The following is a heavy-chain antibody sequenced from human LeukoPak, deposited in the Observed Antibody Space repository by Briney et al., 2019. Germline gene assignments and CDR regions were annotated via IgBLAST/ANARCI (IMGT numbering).Heavy chain of an antibody. J-gene: IGHJ4*02. Sequence: GESLKISCKGSGYSFTSYWIGWVRQMPGKGLEWMGIIYPGDSDTRYSPSFQGQVTISADKSISPAYLQWSSLKASDTAMYYRARLAAADYSSGWPYYFDYWGQGTLVTVSS. D-gene: IGHD6-19*01. CDR3: ARLAAADYSSGWPYYFDY. V-gene: IGHV5-51*01. CDR2: IYPGDSDT. CDR1: GYSFTSYW.